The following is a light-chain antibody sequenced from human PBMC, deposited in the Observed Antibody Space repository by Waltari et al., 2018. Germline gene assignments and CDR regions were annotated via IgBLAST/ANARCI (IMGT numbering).Light chain of an antibody. CDR1: SSNIGSNY. J-gene: IGLJ2*01. CDR3: ASWDDSLSGHVV. V-gene: IGLV1-47*01. Sequence: QSVLTQPPSASGTPGQRVTISCSGSSSNIGSNYVYWYQQLRGTAPKLISDRNKLRPSGGPYRGSGSKSGTAASLAMSGVRSEDEVDYYCASWDDSLSGHVVFGGGTKLTVL. CDR2: RNK.